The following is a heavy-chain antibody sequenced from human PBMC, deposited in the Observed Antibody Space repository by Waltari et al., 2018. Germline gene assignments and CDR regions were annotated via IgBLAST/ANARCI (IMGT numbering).Heavy chain of an antibody. J-gene: IGHJ5*02. CDR2: IYYSGST. Sequence: QVQLQESGPGLVKPSETLSLTCTVSGGSISSYYWSWIRQPPGKGLEWIGYIYYSGSTNSNPSLKSRVTISVDTSKNQFSLKLSSVTAADTAVYYCARGPYGDYVEYWFDPWGQGTLVTVSS. D-gene: IGHD4-17*01. V-gene: IGHV4-59*01. CDR1: GGSISSYY. CDR3: ARGPYGDYVEYWFDP.